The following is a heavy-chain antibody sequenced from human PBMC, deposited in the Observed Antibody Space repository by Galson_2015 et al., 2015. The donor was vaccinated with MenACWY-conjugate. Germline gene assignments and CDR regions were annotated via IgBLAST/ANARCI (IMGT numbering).Heavy chain of an antibody. J-gene: IGHJ6*02. CDR3: ARGRGLSSWYRFGMDV. V-gene: IGHV3-53*01. Sequence: SLRLSCAASGVTVSSNYMSWVRQAPGMGLEWVSIIYSGGNTYYADSVKGRFTISRDNSKNTLYLQMNSLRAEDTAVYYCARGRGLSSWYRFGMDVWGQGTTVTVSS. CDR1: GVTVSSNY. D-gene: IGHD6-13*01. CDR2: IYSGGNT.